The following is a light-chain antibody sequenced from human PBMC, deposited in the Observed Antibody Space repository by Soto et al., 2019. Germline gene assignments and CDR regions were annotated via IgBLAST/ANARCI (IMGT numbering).Light chain of an antibody. CDR2: DVT. CDR1: RSDVGAFNY. J-gene: IGLJ1*01. CDR3: SSFTGRFTFV. V-gene: IGLV2-14*03. Sequence: QSVLTQPASVSGSPGQSIAISCTGTRSDVGAFNYVSWYQQHPGKAPKLMITDVTNPPSGVSDRFSGSKSGNTASLTISGLQAEDEADYYCSSFTGRFTFVFGTGTKVTVL.